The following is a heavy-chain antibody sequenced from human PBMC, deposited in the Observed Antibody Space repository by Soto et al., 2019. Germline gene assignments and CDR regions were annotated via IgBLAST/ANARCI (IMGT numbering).Heavy chain of an antibody. Sequence: QVQMQESGPGLVKPSETLSLTCPVSGASVSSGNHYWSWIRQPPGKGLEWIGYIYHSGITNYNSSLKSRVTISADTSRNQFSLKVSYVTAADTAVYYCARGWDANSWGQGTLVTVSS. D-gene: IGHD6-19*01. V-gene: IGHV4-61*01. J-gene: IGHJ4*02. CDR3: ARGWDANS. CDR1: GASVSSGNHY. CDR2: IYHSGIT.